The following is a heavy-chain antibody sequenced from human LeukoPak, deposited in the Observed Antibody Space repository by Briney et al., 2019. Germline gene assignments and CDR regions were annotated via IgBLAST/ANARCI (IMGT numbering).Heavy chain of an antibody. V-gene: IGHV3-48*01. CDR1: GFTFSSYS. J-gene: IGHJ4*02. CDR3: ARGIAAAGTALYN. CDR2: ISSSSSTI. D-gene: IGHD6-13*01. Sequence: GGSLRLSCAASGFTFSSYSMNWVRQAPGKGLEWVSYISSSSSTICYADSVKGRFTISRDNSKNTLYLQINSLRAEDTAVYYCARGIAAAGTALYNWGQGTLLTVSS.